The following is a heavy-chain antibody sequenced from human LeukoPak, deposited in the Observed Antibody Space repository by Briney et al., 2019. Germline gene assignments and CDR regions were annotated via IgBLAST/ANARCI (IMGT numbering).Heavy chain of an antibody. J-gene: IGHJ4*02. CDR3: ARGEYSGSYGGHFDY. V-gene: IGHV3-30-3*01. D-gene: IGHD1-26*01. CDR1: GFTFSSYA. CDR2: ISCDGSNK. Sequence: PGGSLRLSCAASGFTFSSYAMHWVRQAPGKGLEWVAFISCDGSNKYYADSVKGRFTISRDNSKNTLYVQMNSLRAEDTAVYYCARGEYSGSYGGHFDYWGQGTLVTVSS.